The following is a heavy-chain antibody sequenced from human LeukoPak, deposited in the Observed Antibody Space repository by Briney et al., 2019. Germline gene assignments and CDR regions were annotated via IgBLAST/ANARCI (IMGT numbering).Heavy chain of an antibody. J-gene: IGHJ4*02. V-gene: IGHV4-30-2*01. CDR1: GGSISSGGYS. D-gene: IGHD5-18*01. Sequence: SETLSLTCAVSGGSISSGGYSWSWIRQPPGKGLEWIGYIYHSGSTYYNPSLKSRLTISVDRSKNQFSLKLSSVTAADTAVYYCARVGPDTAKVPSYYFDYWGQGTLVTVSS. CDR2: IYHSGST. CDR3: ARVGPDTAKVPSYYFDY.